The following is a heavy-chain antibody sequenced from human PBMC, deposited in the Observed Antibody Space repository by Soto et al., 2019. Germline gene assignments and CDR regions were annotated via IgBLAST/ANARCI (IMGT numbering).Heavy chain of an antibody. CDR3: AKVVPGGHLAY. D-gene: IGHD6-25*01. CDR2: IYYTGST. CDR1: GVSINNYY. V-gene: IGHV4-59*01. Sequence: SETLSLTCTVSGVSINNYYWTWIRQPPGKRLEWIGAIYYTGSTTYNPSLRSRVTFSVDTSKNQFSLSLTSVTAADTAVYFCAKVVPGGHLAYCGQGTLVIVSP. J-gene: IGHJ4*02.